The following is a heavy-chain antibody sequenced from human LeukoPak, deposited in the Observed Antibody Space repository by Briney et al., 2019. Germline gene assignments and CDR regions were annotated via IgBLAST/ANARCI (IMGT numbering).Heavy chain of an antibody. D-gene: IGHD3-3*01. V-gene: IGHV3-21*01. J-gene: IGHJ5*02. Sequence: GGSLRLSCAASGFTVSSNYMSCVRQAPGKGLERVSSISSSSSYIYYADSVKGRFTISRDNAKNSLYLQMNSLRAEDTAVYYCARDLSPYYDFWSGYQNYNWFDPWGQGTLVTVSS. CDR1: GFTVSSNY. CDR2: ISSSSSYI. CDR3: ARDLSPYYDFWSGYQNYNWFDP.